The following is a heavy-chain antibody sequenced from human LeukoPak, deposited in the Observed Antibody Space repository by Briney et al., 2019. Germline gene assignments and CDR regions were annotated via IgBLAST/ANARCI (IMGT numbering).Heavy chain of an antibody. CDR3: TRDLSGYRDY. D-gene: IGHD3-22*01. CDR2: IYSSGST. J-gene: IGHJ4*02. Sequence: SETLSLTCTVSGGSISSYYWSWIRRPAGKGLEWIGRIYSSGSTNYNPSLKSRVTMSVDTSKNQLSLKLSSVTAADTAVYYCTRDLSGYRDYWGQGTLVTVSS. V-gene: IGHV4-4*07. CDR1: GGSISSYY.